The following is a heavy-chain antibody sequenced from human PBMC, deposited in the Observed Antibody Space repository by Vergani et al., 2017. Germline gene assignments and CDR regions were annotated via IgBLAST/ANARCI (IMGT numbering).Heavy chain of an antibody. CDR3: ARARANYGDYPPYYYYYMDV. CDR2: IIPIFGTA. Sequence: QVQLVQSGAEVKKPGSSVKVSCKASGDTFSSYAISWVRQAPGQGLEWMGGIIPIFGTANYAQKFQGRVTITADESTSTAYMELSSLGSEDTAVYYCARARANYGDYPPYYYYYMDVWGKGTTVTVSS. CDR1: GDTFSSYA. V-gene: IGHV1-69*01. J-gene: IGHJ6*03. D-gene: IGHD4-17*01.